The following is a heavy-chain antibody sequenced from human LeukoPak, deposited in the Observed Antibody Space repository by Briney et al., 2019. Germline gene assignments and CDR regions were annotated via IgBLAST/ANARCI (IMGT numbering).Heavy chain of an antibody. CDR3: ARGYDY. J-gene: IGHJ4*02. D-gene: IGHD3-22*01. V-gene: IGHV4-39*01. CDR2: INYSGNT. Sequence: SETLSLTCTVSGGSISGSHYYWAWIRQPPGKGLEWIAIINYSGNTYYNPSLWSRATISVDTSTNQFSLNLNSVTASDTAVYYCARGYDYWGQGTLVAVSS. CDR1: GGSISGSHYY.